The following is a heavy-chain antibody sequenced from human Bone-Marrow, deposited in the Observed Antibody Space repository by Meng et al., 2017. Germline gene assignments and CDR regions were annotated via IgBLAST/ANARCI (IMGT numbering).Heavy chain of an antibody. CDR2: IWYDASET. CDR1: GFTFNAYG. D-gene: IGHD1-26*01. V-gene: IGHV3-33*01. CDR3: ARDHELLRAFDI. J-gene: IGHJ3*02. Sequence: GESLKISCETSGFTFNAYGMHWVRQAPGKGLEWVALIWYDASETYYADSVKGRFTISRDNAKNSLYLQMNSLRAEDTALYHCARDHELLRAFDIWGQGTMVTVSS.